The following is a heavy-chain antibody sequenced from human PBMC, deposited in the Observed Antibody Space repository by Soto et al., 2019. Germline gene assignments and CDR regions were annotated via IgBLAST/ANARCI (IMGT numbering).Heavy chain of an antibody. CDR3: AKKGGIVVVVAGLGAPAFDI. D-gene: IGHD2-15*01. J-gene: IGHJ3*02. Sequence: PGGSLRLSCAASGFTFSSYGMHWVRQAPGKGLEWVAVISYEGSNKYYADSVKGRFTISRDNSKNTLILQMNSLRAEDTAVYYCAKKGGIVVVVAGLGAPAFDIWGQGTMVTVSS. CDR2: ISYEGSNK. V-gene: IGHV3-30*18. CDR1: GFTFSSYG.